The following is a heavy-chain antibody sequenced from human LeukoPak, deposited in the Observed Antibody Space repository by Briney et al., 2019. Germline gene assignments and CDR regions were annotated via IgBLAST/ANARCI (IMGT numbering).Heavy chain of an antibody. V-gene: IGHV3-74*01. D-gene: IGHD6-19*01. CDR1: GLTFSNHW. J-gene: IGHJ4*02. Sequence: PGGSLRLSCVVSGLTFSNHWMHWVRQAPGKGLVWVSHINNEGSDTRYADSVKGRFTISRDNSKNTLYLQMNSLRAEDTAVYYCARDARGSGWYSRKYYFDYWGQGTLVTVSS. CDR2: INNEGSDT. CDR3: ARDARGSGWYSRKYYFDY.